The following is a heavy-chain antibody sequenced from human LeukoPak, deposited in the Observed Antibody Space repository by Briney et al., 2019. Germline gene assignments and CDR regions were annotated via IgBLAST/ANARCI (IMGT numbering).Heavy chain of an antibody. CDR2: INHSGST. CDR3: ARGVRIADY. Sequence: SETLSLTCAVYGGSFSSYYWSWIRQSPGRGLEWIGEINHSGSTYYNPSLKSRVTISEDTSKNQFSLKLSSVSAADAAVYYCARGVRIADYWGQGTLVTVSS. J-gene: IGHJ4*02. D-gene: IGHD6-13*01. V-gene: IGHV4-34*01. CDR1: GGSFSSYY.